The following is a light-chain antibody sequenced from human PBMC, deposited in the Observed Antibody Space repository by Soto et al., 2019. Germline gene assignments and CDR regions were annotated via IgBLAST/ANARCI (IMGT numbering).Light chain of an antibody. CDR1: QNVLYSSNNKNY. Sequence: DIVMTQSPDSLAVSLGERATINCKSSQNVLYSSNNKNYLAWYQQKPGQPPKLLIYWASTRESGVPDRFSGSGSGTDFTLTICSLQAEDVAVYYCQQHYGAPVAFGQGTKVEIK. V-gene: IGKV4-1*01. J-gene: IGKJ1*01. CDR2: WAS. CDR3: QQHYGAPVA.